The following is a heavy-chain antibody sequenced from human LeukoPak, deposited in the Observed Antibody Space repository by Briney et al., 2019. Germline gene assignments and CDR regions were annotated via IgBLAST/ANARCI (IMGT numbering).Heavy chain of an antibody. CDR1: GGSISSNF. Sequence: SETLSLTCTVSGGSISSNFWSWFRQPPGKGLEWIGYIYNSGNTNYNTNYNPSLKSRVTISADTSKHQFSLKMNSVTAADAAVYYCARTERSGCHDHWGQGTLVTVSS. D-gene: IGHD3-22*01. CDR3: ARTERSGCHDH. J-gene: IGHJ5*02. V-gene: IGHV4-59*01. CDR2: IYNSGNTNYNT.